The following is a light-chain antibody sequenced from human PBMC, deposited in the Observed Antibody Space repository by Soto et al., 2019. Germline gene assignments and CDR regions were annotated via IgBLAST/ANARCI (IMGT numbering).Light chain of an antibody. CDR1: STDIGGCNY. CDR3: SSYSGSTTHVL. J-gene: IGLJ3*02. V-gene: IGLV2-14*01. CDR2: DVT. Sequence: QSALTQPASVSGSPGQWVTISCTGSSTDIGGCNYVSWYQQHPGKAPKLLIYDVTYRPSGVSYRFSASKSGSTASLTISGLQAEDEADYYCSSYSGSTTHVLFGGGTKVTVL.